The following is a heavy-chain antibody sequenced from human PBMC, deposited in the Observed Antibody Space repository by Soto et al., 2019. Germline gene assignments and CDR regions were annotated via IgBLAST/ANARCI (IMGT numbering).Heavy chain of an antibody. CDR3: ASHWAVAGTNAFDI. CDR2: IYYSGST. Sequence: SETLSLTCTVSGGSISSGDYYWSWTRQPPGKGLEWIGYIYYSGSTYYNPSLKSRVTISVDTSKNQFSLKLSSVTAADTAVYYCASHWAVAGTNAFDIWGQGTMVTVSS. CDR1: GGSISSGDYY. J-gene: IGHJ3*02. V-gene: IGHV4-30-4*01. D-gene: IGHD6-19*01.